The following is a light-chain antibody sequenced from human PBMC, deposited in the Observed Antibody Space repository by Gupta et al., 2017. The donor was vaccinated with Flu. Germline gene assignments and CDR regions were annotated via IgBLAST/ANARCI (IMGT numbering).Light chain of an antibody. CDR1: QNVDTH. J-gene: IGKJ1*01. CDR3: QHTDISPRS. V-gene: IGKV1-39*01. Sequence: DIQMTQSPSSLSASPGDSVTISCRASQNVDTHLNWYRQKLGKAPELLIYAASALQSGLPSRFSGSGSGTDFTLTISKLQPEDSATYYCQHTDISPRSFGQGTTVDIK. CDR2: AAS.